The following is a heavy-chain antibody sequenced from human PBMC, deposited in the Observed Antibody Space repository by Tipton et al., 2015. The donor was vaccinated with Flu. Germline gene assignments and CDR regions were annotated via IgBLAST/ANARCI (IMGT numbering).Heavy chain of an antibody. D-gene: IGHD2-2*01. J-gene: IGHJ4*02. CDR3: ARDPALGMPDYFDY. CDR1: GDSISSDYF. V-gene: IGHV4-38-2*02. Sequence: TLSLTCAVSGDSISSDYFWGWIRQPPGKGLEWILTIHPSGSTKYNPSTKGGVTISVDTSKNQYSLEMRSVTATVIAVYYCARDPALGMPDYFDYWGQGTLVTASS. CDR2: IHPSGST.